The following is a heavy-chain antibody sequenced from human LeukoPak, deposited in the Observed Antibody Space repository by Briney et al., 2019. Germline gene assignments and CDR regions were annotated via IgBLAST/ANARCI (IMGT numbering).Heavy chain of an antibody. Sequence: GASVTVSCTASGGTFSSYAISWVRQAPGQGLEWMGRIIPILGIANYAQKFQGRVTITADKSTSTAYMELSSLRSEDTAVYYCARVTLGYCSSTSCYMHYYYYGMDVWGQGTTVTVSS. CDR3: ARVTLGYCSSTSCYMHYYYYGMDV. CDR1: GGTFSSYA. D-gene: IGHD2-2*02. J-gene: IGHJ6*02. CDR2: IIPILGIA. V-gene: IGHV1-69*04.